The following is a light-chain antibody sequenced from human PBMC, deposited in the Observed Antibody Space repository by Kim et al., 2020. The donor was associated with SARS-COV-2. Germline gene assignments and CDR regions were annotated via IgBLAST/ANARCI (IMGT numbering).Light chain of an antibody. J-gene: IGLJ3*02. CDR3: SAWDSSLSVWV. V-gene: IGLV10-54*01. Sequence: LTQPPSVSKGLRQTATLTCTGNSNNVGNQGAAWLQQHQGHPPKLLSYRNNNRPSGISERLSASRSGNTASLTITGLQPEDEADYYCSAWDSSLSVWVFGGGTQLTAL. CDR1: SNNVGNQG. CDR2: RNN.